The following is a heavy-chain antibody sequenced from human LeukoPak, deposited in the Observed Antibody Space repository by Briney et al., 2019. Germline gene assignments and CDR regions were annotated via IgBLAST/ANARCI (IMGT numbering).Heavy chain of an antibody. CDR2: ISSSSSYI. Sequence: PGGSLRLSCAASGFTFSSYSMNWVRQAPGKGLEWVSSISSSSSYIYYADSVKGRFTISRDNAKNSLYLQMNSLRAEDTAVYYCAGDVTIFGVDPDAFDIWGQGTMVTVSS. CDR3: AGDVTIFGVDPDAFDI. D-gene: IGHD3-3*01. J-gene: IGHJ3*02. CDR1: GFTFSSYS. V-gene: IGHV3-21*01.